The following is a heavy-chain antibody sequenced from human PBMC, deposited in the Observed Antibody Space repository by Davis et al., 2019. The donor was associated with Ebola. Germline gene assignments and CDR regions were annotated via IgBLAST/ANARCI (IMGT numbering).Heavy chain of an antibody. CDR3: ARGATVTTSYFDY. V-gene: IGHV3-48*04. CDR2: ISSSSSTI. J-gene: IGHJ4*02. CDR1: GFTVSSNY. D-gene: IGHD4-17*01. Sequence: PGGSLRLSCAASGFTVSSNYMSWVRQAPGKGLEWVSYISSSSSTIYYADSVKGRFTISRDNAKNSLYLQMNSLRAEDTAVYYCARGATVTTSYFDYWGQGTLVTVSS.